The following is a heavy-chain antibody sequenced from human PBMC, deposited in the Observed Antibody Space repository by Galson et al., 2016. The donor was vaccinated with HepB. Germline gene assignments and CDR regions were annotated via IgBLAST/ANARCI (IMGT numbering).Heavy chain of an antibody. V-gene: IGHV3-33*01. Sequence: SLRLSCAASGFTFSDYGMHWVRQPPGKGLEWVASIWHDGSQKSCADSVRGRFTISRDNSKNTVHLQMNSLRAVDTAVYYCARDASGSRADFDYLGQGIPVTVSS. CDR2: IWHDGSQK. CDR1: GFTFSDYG. D-gene: IGHD3-10*01. CDR3: ARDASGSRADFDY. J-gene: IGHJ4*02.